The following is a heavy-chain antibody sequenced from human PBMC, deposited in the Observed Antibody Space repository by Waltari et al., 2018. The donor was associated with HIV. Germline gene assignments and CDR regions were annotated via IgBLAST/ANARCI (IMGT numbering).Heavy chain of an antibody. Sequence: QVQLVQYGAEVKKPGASVKVSCKASGYTFTGHYMHWARQAPGQGLEWMGRINPITGGTLYAPKFQGRVTMTRDTSISTAYMGLSRLRSDDTAVYYCARVLTVTTWIDYWGQGTLVTVSS. CDR2: INPITGGT. D-gene: IGHD4-17*01. CDR1: GYTFTGHY. V-gene: IGHV1-2*06. CDR3: ARVLTVTTWIDY. J-gene: IGHJ4*02.